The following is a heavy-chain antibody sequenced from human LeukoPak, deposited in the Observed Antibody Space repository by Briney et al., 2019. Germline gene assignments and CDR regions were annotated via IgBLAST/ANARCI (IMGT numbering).Heavy chain of an antibody. CDR1: GGSISSSSYY. V-gene: IGHV4-39*01. D-gene: IGHD1-7*01. Sequence: KTSETLSLTCTVSGGSISSSSYYWGWIRQPPGKGLEWIGSIYYSGSTYYNPSLKSRVTISVDTSKNQFSLKLSSVTAADTAVYYCARLVNELDYYYYYGMDVWGQGTTVTVSS. CDR2: IYYSGST. J-gene: IGHJ6*02. CDR3: ARLVNELDYYYYYGMDV.